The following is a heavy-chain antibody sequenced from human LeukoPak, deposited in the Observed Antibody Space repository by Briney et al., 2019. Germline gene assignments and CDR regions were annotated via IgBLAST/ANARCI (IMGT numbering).Heavy chain of an antibody. CDR3: ARADYSSTWSHDYYYMDV. Sequence: SETLCLTCTVSGGSISSSSYYWGWIRQPPGKGLEWIGSIYYTGSTYYNPSLKSRVTISVDTSKNQFSQKLSSVTAADTAVYYCARADYSSTWSHDYYYMDVWGKGTTVTVSS. V-gene: IGHV4-39*01. J-gene: IGHJ6*03. CDR2: IYYTGST. CDR1: GGSISSSSYY. D-gene: IGHD6-13*01.